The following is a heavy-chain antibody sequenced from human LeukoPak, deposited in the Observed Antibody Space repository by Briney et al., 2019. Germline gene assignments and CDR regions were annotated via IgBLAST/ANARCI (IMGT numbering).Heavy chain of an antibody. J-gene: IGHJ4*02. CDR1: RLTFSSYG. CDR2: IRYDGSNK. D-gene: IGHD6-19*01. Sequence: PGGSLRLSCAASRLTFSSYGMHWVRQAPGKGLEWVAFIRYDGSNKYYADSVKGRFTISRDNSKNTLYLQMNSLRADDTAVYYCASPSPIAVPGFSFDYWGQGTLVTVSS. CDR3: ASPSPIAVPGFSFDY. V-gene: IGHV3-30*02.